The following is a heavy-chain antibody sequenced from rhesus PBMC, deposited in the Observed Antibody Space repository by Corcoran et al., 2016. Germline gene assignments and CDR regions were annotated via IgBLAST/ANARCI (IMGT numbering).Heavy chain of an antibody. J-gene: IGHJ4*01. Sequence: QVTLKESGTALVKPTQTLTLTCPFSGFSLSTSGMGVGWIRQPPGTTLEWLDHIYWDDDKRYNTSLKGRLTISKDTSKNHVVLTMTNMEPVDTATYYCARRYCTSTTCYAGYFDYWGQGVLVTVSS. CDR2: IYWDDDK. V-gene: IGHV2-1*01. D-gene: IGHD2-2*01. CDR3: ARRYCTSTTCYAGYFDY. CDR1: GFSLSTSGMG.